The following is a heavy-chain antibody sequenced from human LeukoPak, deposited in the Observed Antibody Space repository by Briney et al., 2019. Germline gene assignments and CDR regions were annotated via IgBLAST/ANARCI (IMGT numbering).Heavy chain of an antibody. CDR1: GGSISSTKC. D-gene: IGHD3-9*01. V-gene: IGHV4-4*02. CDR2: IYHSGST. Sequence: ETLSLTCAVSGGSISSTKCWTWVRQPPGKGLEWIGEIYHSGSTNDNPSLKSRVTISVDKSKNQFSLELNSVTAADTAVYYCTRDLAKGYDILTGLSNDIWGQGTMVTVSS. J-gene: IGHJ3*02. CDR3: TRDLAKGYDILTGLSNDI.